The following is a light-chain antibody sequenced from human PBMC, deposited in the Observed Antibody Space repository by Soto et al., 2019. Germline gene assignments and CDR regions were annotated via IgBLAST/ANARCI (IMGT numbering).Light chain of an antibody. Sequence: EIVLTQSPGTLSLPPGERATLSCRASQSVTNFLAWYQQKPGQSPSLLIYNASHRATGIPARFSGSGSGTNFTLTISSLEHEVFAFFYGRQRYRWPETLAKGTKVDIK. CDR2: NAS. CDR3: RQRYRWPET. J-gene: IGKJ1*01. CDR1: QSVTNF. V-gene: IGKV3-11*01.